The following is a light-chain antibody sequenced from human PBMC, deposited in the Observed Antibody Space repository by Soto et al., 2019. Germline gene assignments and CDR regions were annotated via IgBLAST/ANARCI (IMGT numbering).Light chain of an antibody. J-gene: IGLJ1*01. V-gene: IGLV2-14*01. CDR2: DVT. Sequence: QSALTQPASVSGSPGHSITISCTGTSSDIGGHNAVSWYQQYSGEAPRLLIYDVTSRAAGVSNRFSASKSGNTASLTISGLQAEDEADYSCSSYLTGCSYVLGPVTKVTDL. CDR1: SSDIGGHNA. CDR3: SSYLTGCSYV.